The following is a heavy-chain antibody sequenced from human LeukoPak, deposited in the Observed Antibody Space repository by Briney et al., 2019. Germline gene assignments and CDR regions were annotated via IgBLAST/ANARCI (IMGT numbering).Heavy chain of an antibody. CDR1: VDTFINYW. Sequence: GESLKISCKAIVDTFINYWVAGVRHTHGKGLEWMGISYPVDSDTKSSPSLKGKVTTSADKSIPSAHLQWSSLKASDTAIYFCARSDYYHSSTQSSGWYFAYWGQGSLVTVSS. CDR2: SYPVDSDT. D-gene: IGHD3-10*01. V-gene: IGHV5-51*01. CDR3: ARSDYYHSSTQSSGWYFAY. J-gene: IGHJ4*02.